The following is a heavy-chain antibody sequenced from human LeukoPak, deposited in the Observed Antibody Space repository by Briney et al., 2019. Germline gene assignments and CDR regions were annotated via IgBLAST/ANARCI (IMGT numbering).Heavy chain of an antibody. J-gene: IGHJ6*03. CDR2: IREDGTEK. Sequence: GGSLRLSCTASGFTFSGTWMTWVRQAPGKGLEWVANIREDGTEKNYVDSVKGRFTISRDNAKNTLYLQMNSLRAEDTAVYYCARDFHVDTAMVPIRDYYYYMDVWGKGTTVTVSS. D-gene: IGHD5-18*01. CDR1: GFTFSGTW. CDR3: ARDFHVDTAMVPIRDYYYYMDV. V-gene: IGHV3-7*01.